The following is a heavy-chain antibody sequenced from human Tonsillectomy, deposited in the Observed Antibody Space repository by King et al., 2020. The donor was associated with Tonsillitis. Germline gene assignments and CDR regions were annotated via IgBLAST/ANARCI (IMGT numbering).Heavy chain of an antibody. J-gene: IGHJ4*02. V-gene: IGHV3-15*01. Sequence: VQLVESGGGLVKPGGSLRLSCAASGFTFSNAWMSWVRQAPGKGLEWVGRIQSKTDGATKDYAAPVKDRFTISRDDSKTTLYLQMNSLKTEDTAVYYCRAAGATSGYWGQGTLVTVSS. CDR3: RAAGATSGY. CDR2: IQSKTDGATK. D-gene: IGHD1-26*01. CDR1: GFTFSNAW.